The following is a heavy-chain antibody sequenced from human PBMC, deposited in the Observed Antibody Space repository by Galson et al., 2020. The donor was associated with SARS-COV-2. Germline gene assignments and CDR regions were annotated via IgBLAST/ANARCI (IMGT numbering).Heavy chain of an antibody. D-gene: IGHD6-19*01. CDR2: XXXXXSXX. CDR1: GFTXXXYA. V-gene: IGHV3-30*01. Sequence: GGSLRLSCAASGFTXXXYAMXXXXXXXXXXXXXXXXXXXXXSXXXXADSVKGRFTISRDNSKNTLYLQMNSLRAEDTAVYYCAKAKDSVADTEDYYYYGMDVWGQGTTVTVSS. J-gene: IGHJ6*02. CDR3: AKAKDSVADTEDYYYYGMDV.